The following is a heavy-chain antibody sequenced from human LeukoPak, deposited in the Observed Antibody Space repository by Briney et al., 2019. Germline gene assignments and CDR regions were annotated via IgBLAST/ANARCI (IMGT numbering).Heavy chain of an antibody. Sequence: TGGSLRLSCAASGFTVSSYYLSWVRQATGRGVEGVTVIYSGGSTYYADSVKGRFTISRDNSKNTLYLQMNSLRAEDTAVYYCARGMYSSGWYPFDYWGQGTLVTVSS. J-gene: IGHJ4*02. CDR2: IYSGGST. V-gene: IGHV3-53*01. D-gene: IGHD6-19*01. CDR1: GFTVSSYY. CDR3: ARGMYSSGWYPFDY.